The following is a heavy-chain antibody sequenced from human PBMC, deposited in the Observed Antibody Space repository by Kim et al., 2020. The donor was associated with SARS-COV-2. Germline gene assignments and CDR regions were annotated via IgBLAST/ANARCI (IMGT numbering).Heavy chain of an antibody. CDR1: GFTFKSYA. V-gene: IGHV3-23*01. CDR3: AKGPYGDSYGAFDI. Sequence: GGSLRLSCAASGFTFKSYAMSWVRQAPGKGLEWVSAISGSAGNTYYADSVKGRFTISRDNSKNTLYLQMNSLRAEDTAVYYCAKGPYGDSYGAFDIWGQGTMVTVSS. D-gene: IGHD4-17*01. J-gene: IGHJ3*02. CDR2: ISGSAGNT.